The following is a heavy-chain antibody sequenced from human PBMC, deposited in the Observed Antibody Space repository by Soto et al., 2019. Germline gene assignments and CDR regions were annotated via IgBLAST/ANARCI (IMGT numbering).Heavy chain of an antibody. V-gene: IGHV3-23*01. CDR3: AKDLPEYGDYFDYYYMGV. J-gene: IGHJ6*03. D-gene: IGHD4-17*01. CDR1: GFTFSSYA. CDR2: MSGGGGST. Sequence: EVQLLESGGGLVQPGGSLRLSCAASGFTFSSYAMAWVRQAPGKGLEWVSAMSGGGGSTYYADSEKGRFTTTRNNPKNTLYLQMNSLRAEDTAVYYCAKDLPEYGDYFDYYYMGVWGKGTTVTVSS.